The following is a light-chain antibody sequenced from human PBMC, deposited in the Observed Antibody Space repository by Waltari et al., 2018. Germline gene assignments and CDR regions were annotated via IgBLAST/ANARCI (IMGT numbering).Light chain of an antibody. J-gene: IGLJ2*01. CDR3: QGWENDIVV. CDR1: KLGDKY. Sequence: SYELTQPPSVSVSPGQTVSITCTGHKLGDKYTAWYQQKPGQAPVLVIYEYKKRPSWILEGGSGSNSGNTATLTISETQAVDEADYYCQGWENDIVVFGGGTKLTVL. V-gene: IGLV3-1*01. CDR2: EYK.